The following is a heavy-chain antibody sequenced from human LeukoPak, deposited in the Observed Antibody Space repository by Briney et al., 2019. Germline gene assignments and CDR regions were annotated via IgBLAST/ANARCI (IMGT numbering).Heavy chain of an antibody. CDR1: GFTFSDYY. Sequence: GGSLRLSCAASGFTFSDYYMSWIRQAPGKGPGWVSYISSSGSTIYYADSVKGRFTISRDNAKNSLYLQMNSLRGEDTAVYYCARYGYSYAITGDAFDIWGQGTMATVSS. V-gene: IGHV3-11*01. D-gene: IGHD5-18*01. J-gene: IGHJ3*02. CDR3: ARYGYSYAITGDAFDI. CDR2: ISSSGSTI.